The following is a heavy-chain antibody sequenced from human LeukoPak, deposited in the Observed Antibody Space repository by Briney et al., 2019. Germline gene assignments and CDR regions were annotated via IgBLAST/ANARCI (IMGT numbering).Heavy chain of an antibody. Sequence: GGSLRLSCAASGFTFSSYGMQWVRQAPGKGLEWVAVIWYDGSNKYYADSVKGRFTISRDNSKNTLYLQMNSLRAEDTAVYYCARDLGNWYFDLWGRGTLVTVSS. V-gene: IGHV3-33*08. CDR2: IWYDGSNK. J-gene: IGHJ2*01. CDR3: ARDLGNWYFDL. CDR1: GFTFSSYG.